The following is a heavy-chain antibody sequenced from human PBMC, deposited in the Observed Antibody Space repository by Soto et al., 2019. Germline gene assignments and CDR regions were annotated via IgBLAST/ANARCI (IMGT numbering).Heavy chain of an antibody. Sequence: PSETLSLTCTVSGGSISSNSYYWGWIRQPPGKGLEWIGSIYYSGSTYYNPSLKSRVTISVDTSKNQFSLKLSSVTAADTAVYYCARQGRDGYNYLGLDYYYYYGMDVWGQGTTVTVSS. CDR1: GGSISSNSYY. D-gene: IGHD5-12*01. J-gene: IGHJ6*02. CDR3: ARQGRDGYNYLGLDYYYYYGMDV. CDR2: IYYSGST. V-gene: IGHV4-39*01.